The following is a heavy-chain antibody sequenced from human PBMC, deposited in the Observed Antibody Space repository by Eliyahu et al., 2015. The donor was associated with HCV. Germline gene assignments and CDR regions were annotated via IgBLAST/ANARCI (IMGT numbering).Heavy chain of an antibody. CDR2: IIPIFGTP. Sequence: QVQLVQSGAEXXKPGSSXKVSCKTXGGTFSSXAMSXVRXAPGQGLGWMGGIIPIFGTPYYAQKFQGRVSITADESTSTAYMELSSLRSEDTAVYYCARERGHCTSATCYTVRRDALDMWGQGTMVTVSS. CDR3: ARERGHCTSATCYTVRRDALDM. V-gene: IGHV1-69*01. CDR1: GGTFSSXA. J-gene: IGHJ3*02. D-gene: IGHD2-2*02.